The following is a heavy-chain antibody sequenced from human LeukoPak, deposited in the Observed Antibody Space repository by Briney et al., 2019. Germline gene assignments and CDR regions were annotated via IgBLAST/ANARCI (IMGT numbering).Heavy chain of an antibody. J-gene: IGHJ4*02. CDR3: ANDYRAGSFHDF. CDR2: ISRRDDYT. V-gene: IGHV3-23*01. D-gene: IGHD3-10*01. CDR1: GFDFSSYA. Sequence: PGGSLRLSCAASGFDFSSYAMSWVRQPPGKGLEWVSVISRRDDYTYYADSVKGRFTISRENSKNTLYLQMNSLRAEDTAVYYCANDYRAGSFHDFWGQGTLVTVSS.